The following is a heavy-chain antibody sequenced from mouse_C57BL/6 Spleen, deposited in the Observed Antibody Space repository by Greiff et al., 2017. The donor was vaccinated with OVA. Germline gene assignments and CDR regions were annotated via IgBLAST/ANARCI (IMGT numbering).Heavy chain of an antibody. V-gene: IGHV1-82*01. CDR1: GYAFSSYW. CDR3: ARSYYYGSSYYCCY. CDR2: IYPGDGDT. J-gene: IGHJ2*01. Sequence: VKLQESGPELVKPGASVKISCKASGYAFSSYWMNWVKQRPGKGLEWIGRIYPGDGDTNYNEKFKGKATLTADKSSSTAYMQLSILTSEDSAVYVCARSYYYGSSYYCCYWGQGTTLTVSS. D-gene: IGHD1-1*01.